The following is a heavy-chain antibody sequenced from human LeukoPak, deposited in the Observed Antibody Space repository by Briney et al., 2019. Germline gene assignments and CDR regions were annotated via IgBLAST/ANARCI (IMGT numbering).Heavy chain of an antibody. V-gene: IGHV1-2*02. J-gene: IGHJ5*02. Sequence: ASVKVSCKASGYTFTGYYMHWVRQAPGQGLEWMGWINPNSGGTNYAQKFQGRVTMTRDTSISTAYMELSRLRSDDTAVYYCARGYCSGGSCRQFDPWGQGTLVTVSS. CDR3: ARGYCSGGSCRQFDP. CDR1: GYTFTGYY. D-gene: IGHD2-15*01. CDR2: INPNSGGT.